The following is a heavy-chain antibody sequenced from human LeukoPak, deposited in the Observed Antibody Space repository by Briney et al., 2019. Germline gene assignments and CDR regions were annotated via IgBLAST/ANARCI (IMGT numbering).Heavy chain of an antibody. CDR1: GYTFTSYG. D-gene: IGHD3-22*01. CDR3: ASPYFHYYDSSGPHHYYYYGMDV. V-gene: IGHV1-69*13. Sequence: GASVKVSCKASGYTFTSYGISWVRQAPGQGLEWMGGIIPIFGTANYAQKFQGRVTITADESTSTAYMELSSLRSEDTAVYYCASPYFHYYDSSGPHHYYYYGMDVWGQGTTVTVSS. CDR2: IIPIFGTA. J-gene: IGHJ6*02.